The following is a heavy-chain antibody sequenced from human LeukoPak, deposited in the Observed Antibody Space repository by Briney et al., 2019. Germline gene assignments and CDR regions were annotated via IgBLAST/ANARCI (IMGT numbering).Heavy chain of an antibody. D-gene: IGHD5-24*01. CDR1: GFTFSSYE. J-gene: IGHJ4*02. Sequence: GGSLRLSCAASGFTFSSYEMNWVRQAPGKGLEWVSYISSSGSTIYYADSVKGRFTISRDNSKNTLYLQMNSLRAEDTAVYYCAKDWPRMATTSGLDYWGQGTLVTVSS. CDR2: ISSSGSTI. V-gene: IGHV3-48*03. CDR3: AKDWPRMATTSGLDY.